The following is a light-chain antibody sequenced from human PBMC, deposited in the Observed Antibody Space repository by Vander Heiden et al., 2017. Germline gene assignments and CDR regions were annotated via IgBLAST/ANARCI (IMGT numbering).Light chain of an antibody. CDR2: EVS. V-gene: IGLV2-14*01. J-gene: IGLJ2*01. Sequence: QSALTQPASVSGSPGQSHTISCTGTSRDFGGYNYVSWYQQHPGKAPKLMIYEVSNRPSGVSNRFSGSKSGNTAALTSSGLQAEDEADYYCSSYTSSSTLVVFGGGTKLTVL. CDR3: SSYTSSSTLVV. CDR1: SRDFGGYNY.